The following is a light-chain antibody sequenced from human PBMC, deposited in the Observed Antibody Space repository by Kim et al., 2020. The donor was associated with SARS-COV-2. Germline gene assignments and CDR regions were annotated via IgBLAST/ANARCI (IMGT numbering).Light chain of an antibody. V-gene: IGKV3-20*01. CDR1: QSVSSNF. CDR2: SAS. Sequence: ENVLMQSPGTLSLSPGERATLSCRASQSVSSNFLAWYQQKGGQAPRLLIYSASSRASGIPDRFSGSGSGTDFTLTISTLEPEDFAVYYCKEYGTSPETFGEGTKVDSK. J-gene: IGKJ1*01. CDR3: KEYGTSPET.